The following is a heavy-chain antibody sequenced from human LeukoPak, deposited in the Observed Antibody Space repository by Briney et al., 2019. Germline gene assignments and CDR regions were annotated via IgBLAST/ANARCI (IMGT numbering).Heavy chain of an antibody. Sequence: GESLKISCKGSGYNFTTYWIDRVRQMPGKGLEWMGIIYPGDSDTRYSPSFQGQVTISADKSINTAFLQWSSLKASDTAMYYCARQRDGSRARNYYYMDVWGKGTTVTVSS. CDR1: GYNFTTYW. D-gene: IGHD5-24*01. V-gene: IGHV5-51*01. CDR2: IYPGDSDT. J-gene: IGHJ6*03. CDR3: ARQRDGSRARNYYYMDV.